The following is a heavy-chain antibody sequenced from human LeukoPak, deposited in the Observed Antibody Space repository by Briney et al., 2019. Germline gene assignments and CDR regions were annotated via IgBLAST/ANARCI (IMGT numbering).Heavy chain of an antibody. D-gene: IGHD2-2*01. J-gene: IGHJ6*02. CDR3: ARGDIVVVPAASYYFYYGMDV. V-gene: IGHV3-74*01. CDR2: INSDGSST. Sequence: QTGGSLRLSCAASGFTFSSYWMHWVRQAPGKGLVWVSRINSDGSSTSYADSVKGRFTISRDNAKNTLSLQMNSLRPEDTAVYYCARGDIVVVPAASYYFYYGMDVWGQGTTVTVSS. CDR1: GFTFSSYW.